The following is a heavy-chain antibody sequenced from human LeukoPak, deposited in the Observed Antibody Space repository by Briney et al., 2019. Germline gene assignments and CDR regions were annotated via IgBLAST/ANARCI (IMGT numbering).Heavy chain of an antibody. J-gene: IGHJ4*02. CDR1: GFTFSSYE. D-gene: IGHD3-3*01. Sequence: GGSLRLSCAASGFTFSSYEMNWVRQAPGKGLEWVSYISSSGSTIYYADSVKDRFTISRDNAKNSLYLQVNSLRAEDTAVYYCARFLRRGTFDYWGQGTLVTVSS. CDR3: ARFLRRGTFDY. V-gene: IGHV3-48*03. CDR2: ISSSGSTI.